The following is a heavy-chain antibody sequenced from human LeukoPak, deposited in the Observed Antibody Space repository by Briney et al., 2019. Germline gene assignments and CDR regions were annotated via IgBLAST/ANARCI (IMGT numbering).Heavy chain of an antibody. CDR2: IYHSGSL. V-gene: IGHV4-59*01. CDR3: TRGLSYYDSSGSYYVYYFDS. Sequence: SETLSLTCSVSTDSTNTYYWSWIRQPPGKGLEWIGNIYHSGSLYYNPSLKSRVTISVDTSKNQFSLKLSSVTAADTAMYYCTRGLSYYDSSGSYYVYYFDSWGRGTLVTVSS. J-gene: IGHJ4*02. CDR1: TDSTNTYY. D-gene: IGHD3-22*01.